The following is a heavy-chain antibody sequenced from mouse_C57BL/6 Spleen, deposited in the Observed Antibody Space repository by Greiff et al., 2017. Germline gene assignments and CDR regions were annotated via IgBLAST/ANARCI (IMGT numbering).Heavy chain of an antibody. CDR1: GYTFTSYW. CDR2: IYPGSGST. J-gene: IGHJ2*01. Sequence: QVQLQQPGAELVKPGASVKMSCKASGYTFTSYWINWVKQRPGQGLEWIGDIYPGSGSTNYNEKFKSKATLTVDTSASTAYMQLSSLTSEDSAVYYCAILYYSNFNGSYWGQGTTLTVSS. D-gene: IGHD2-5*01. CDR3: AILYYSNFNGSY. V-gene: IGHV1-55*01.